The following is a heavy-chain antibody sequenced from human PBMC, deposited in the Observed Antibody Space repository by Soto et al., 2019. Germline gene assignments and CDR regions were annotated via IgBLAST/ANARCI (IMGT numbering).Heavy chain of an antibody. Sequence: GESLKISCKGSGYSFATYWIAWVRQMPGKGLEWMGIIYPGDSDTRYSPSFQGQVTISADKSISTAYLQWSSLKASDTAIYYCATWAARLYYFDYWGQGTLVTVSS. CDR3: ATWAARLYYFDY. V-gene: IGHV5-51*01. D-gene: IGHD6-6*01. CDR2: IYPGDSDT. CDR1: GYSFATYW. J-gene: IGHJ4*02.